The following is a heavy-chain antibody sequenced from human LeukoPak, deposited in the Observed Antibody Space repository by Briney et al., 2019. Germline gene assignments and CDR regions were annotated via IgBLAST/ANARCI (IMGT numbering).Heavy chain of an antibody. D-gene: IGHD6-13*01. CDR3: ARDRGIAHYMDV. J-gene: IGHJ6*03. Sequence: GGTLRLSCAASGFTFSSHGMNWVRQAPGKGLEWVAVISYDGSNKYYADSVKGRFTISRDNSKNTLYLQMNSLRAEDTAVYYCARDRGIAHYMDVWGKGTTVTVSS. CDR2: ISYDGSNK. CDR1: GFTFSSHG. V-gene: IGHV3-30*03.